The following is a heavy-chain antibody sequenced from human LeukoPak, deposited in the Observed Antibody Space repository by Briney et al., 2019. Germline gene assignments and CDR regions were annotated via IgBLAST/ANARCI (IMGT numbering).Heavy chain of an antibody. D-gene: IGHD3-22*01. J-gene: IGHJ4*02. CDR2: IRFDGSSK. CDR1: GFTFTNYA. CDR3: AKDYSDSSGYFRVPHVFDF. Sequence: PGGSLRLSCAASGFTFTNYAMHWVRQAPGKGLEWLAFIRFDGSSKYYADFVKGRFTISRDNSKNTLYLQMNSLRAEDTAVYYCAKDYSDSSGYFRVPHVFDFWGQGTLVTVSS. V-gene: IGHV3-30*02.